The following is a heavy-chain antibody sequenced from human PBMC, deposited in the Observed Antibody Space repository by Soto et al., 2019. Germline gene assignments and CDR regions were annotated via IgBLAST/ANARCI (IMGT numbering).Heavy chain of an antibody. V-gene: IGHV4-4*02. CDR2: IYHSGTT. Sequence: QVQLQESGPGLVEPSGTLSLTCSVSGDSISSGNWWTWVRQPPGKGLEWIGEIYHSGTTNYSPSLKSRVTISVDKSKNQFSLKLTSVTAADTAVYYCAREPNYGGNAGYFDFWGQGTLVTVSP. J-gene: IGHJ4*02. CDR1: GDSISSGNW. D-gene: IGHD4-17*01. CDR3: AREPNYGGNAGYFDF.